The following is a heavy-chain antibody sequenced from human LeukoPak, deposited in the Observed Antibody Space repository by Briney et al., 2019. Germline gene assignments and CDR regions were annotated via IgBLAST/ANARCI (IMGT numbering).Heavy chain of an antibody. CDR3: ARGENVLRFALNY. J-gene: IGHJ4*02. D-gene: IGHD3-3*01. CDR1: GYSFTSYW. CDR2: IYPGDSDT. V-gene: IGHV5-51*01. Sequence: GESLKISCKGSGYSFTSYWIGWVRPMPGKGLEWMGIIYPGDSDTRYSPSFQGQVTISADKSISTAYLQWSSLKASDTAMYYCARGENVLRFALNYWGQGTLVTVSS.